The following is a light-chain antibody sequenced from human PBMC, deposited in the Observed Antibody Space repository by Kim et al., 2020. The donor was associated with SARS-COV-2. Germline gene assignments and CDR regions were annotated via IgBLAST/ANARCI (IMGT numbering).Light chain of an antibody. CDR3: QQYERSRT. CDR1: QRLTTSN. Sequence: SLSPGEGATHSCGASQRLTTSNLAWYQQKPGQAPRLLISGASSRATGIPDRLRGSGSGTDFTLTVSRLEPEDFAVYYCQQYERSRTFGQGTKLEI. V-gene: IGKV3-20*01. CDR2: GAS. J-gene: IGKJ1*01.